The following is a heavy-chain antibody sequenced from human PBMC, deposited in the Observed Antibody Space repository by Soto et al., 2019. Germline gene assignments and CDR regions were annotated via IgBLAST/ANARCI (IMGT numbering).Heavy chain of an antibody. CDR1: GFTFTKYA. J-gene: IGHJ4*02. CDR2: ISGSAGTT. Sequence: GGSLRLSCVASGFTFTKYAMSWVRQAPGKXLEWVSAISGSAGTTYYADSVKARFTISRDNSKNTLFLQMNSLRAEDTAKYYCAKDWNHMYYYDSTGHFNFDYWGQGALVTVSS. V-gene: IGHV3-23*01. D-gene: IGHD3-22*01. CDR3: AKDWNHMYYYDSTGHFNFDY.